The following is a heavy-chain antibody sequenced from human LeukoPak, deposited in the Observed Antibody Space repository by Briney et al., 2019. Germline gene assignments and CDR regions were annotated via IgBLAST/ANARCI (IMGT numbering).Heavy chain of an antibody. J-gene: IGHJ4*02. CDR1: GYTFTSYG. Sequence: AASVTVSFKASGYTFTSYGISWVRQAPGQGLEWMGWISAYNGNTNYAQKLQGRVTMTTDTSTSTAYMELRSLRSDDTAVYYCARDYPYYYDSSGYYPEFDYWGQGTLVTVSS. D-gene: IGHD3-22*01. CDR3: ARDYPYYYDSSGYYPEFDY. CDR2: ISAYNGNT. V-gene: IGHV1-18*01.